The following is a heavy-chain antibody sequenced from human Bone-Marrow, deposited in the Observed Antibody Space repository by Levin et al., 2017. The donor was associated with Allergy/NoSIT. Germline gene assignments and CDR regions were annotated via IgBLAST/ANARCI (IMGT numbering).Heavy chain of an antibody. CDR2: ISSNGRSI. J-gene: IGHJ6*02. V-gene: IGHV3-74*01. CDR1: GFTFRNYW. Sequence: GESLKISCAPSGFTFRNYWMHWVRQAPGKGLVWVSRISSNGRSITYADSVKGRFTISRDNAKNTLYLQMNSLRVEDTAVYYCARPGPPDITQAYAMDVWGQGTTVTVSS. CDR3: ARPGPPDITQAYAMDV. D-gene: IGHD5-12*01.